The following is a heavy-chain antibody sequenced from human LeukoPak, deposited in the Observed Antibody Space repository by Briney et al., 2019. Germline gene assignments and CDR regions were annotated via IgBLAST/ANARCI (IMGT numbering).Heavy chain of an antibody. Sequence: PSETLSLTCTVSGGSITNYYWNWTRQPPGKDLEWIGCVSYSGRTHYSSALKSRVTISVDTSKNQFSLNLRSVTAADTAVYYCARPGRQDAYNGHYWYFDLWGRGTLVTVSS. CDR1: GGSITNYY. CDR3: ARPGRQDAYNGHYWYFDL. D-gene: IGHD5-24*01. J-gene: IGHJ2*01. V-gene: IGHV4-59*01. CDR2: VSYSGRT.